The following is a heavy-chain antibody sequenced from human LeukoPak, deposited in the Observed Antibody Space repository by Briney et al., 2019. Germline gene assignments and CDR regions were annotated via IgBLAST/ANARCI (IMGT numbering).Heavy chain of an antibody. CDR3: ARGGLLLKQQREYNWFDP. CDR2: IYYSGST. J-gene: IGHJ5*02. V-gene: IGHV4-39*01. Sequence: PSETLSLTCTVSGGSISSSSYYWGWIRQPPGKGLEWIGSIYYSGSTYYNPSLKSRVTISVDTSKNQFSLKLSSVTAADTAVYYCARGGLLLKQQREYNWFDPWGQGTLVTVSS. CDR1: GGSISSSSYY. D-gene: IGHD6-13*01.